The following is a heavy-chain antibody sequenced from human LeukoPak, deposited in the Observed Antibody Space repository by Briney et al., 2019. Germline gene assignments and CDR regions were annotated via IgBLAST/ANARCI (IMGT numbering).Heavy chain of an antibody. CDR1: QFTFNKYG. Sequence: GGSLRLSCAASQFTFNKYGMHWVRQAPGKGLEWVSVIYSGGATYFADSVKGRFTISRDNSKNTLYLQMNSLRVDDTATYYCAKGVGVRGIIPQTLDYWGQGTLVLVSS. CDR2: IYSGGAT. V-gene: IGHV3-NL1*01. CDR3: AKGVGVRGIIPQTLDY. D-gene: IGHD3-10*01. J-gene: IGHJ4*02.